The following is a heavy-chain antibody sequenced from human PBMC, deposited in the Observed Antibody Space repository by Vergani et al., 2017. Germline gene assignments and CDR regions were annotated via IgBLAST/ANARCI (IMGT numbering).Heavy chain of an antibody. Sequence: QVQLQQWGAGLLKPSETLSLTCAVYGGSFSGYYWSWIRQPPGKGLEWIGEINHSGSTNYNPSLKSRVTISVDTSKNQFSLKLSSVTAADTAVYYCASGNIAYCGGDCYSYAFDIWGQGTMVTVSS. CDR3: ASGNIAYCGGDCYSYAFDI. CDR2: INHSGST. CDR1: GGSFSGYY. V-gene: IGHV4-34*01. J-gene: IGHJ3*02. D-gene: IGHD2-21*02.